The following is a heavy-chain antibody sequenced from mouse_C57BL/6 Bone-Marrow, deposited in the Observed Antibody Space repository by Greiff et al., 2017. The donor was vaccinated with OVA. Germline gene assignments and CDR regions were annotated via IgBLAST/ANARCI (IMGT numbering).Heavy chain of an antibody. CDR2: IYPGDGDT. D-gene: IGHD1-1*01. CDR1: GYAFSSYW. V-gene: IGHV1-80*01. J-gene: IGHJ2*01. CDR3: AIITTVVAPRFDY. Sequence: QVQLKESGAELVKPGASVKISCKASGYAFSSYWMNWVKQRPGKGLEWIGQIYPGDGDTNYNGKFKGKATLTADKSSSTAYMQLSSLTSEDSAVYFCAIITTVVAPRFDYWGQGTTLTVSS.